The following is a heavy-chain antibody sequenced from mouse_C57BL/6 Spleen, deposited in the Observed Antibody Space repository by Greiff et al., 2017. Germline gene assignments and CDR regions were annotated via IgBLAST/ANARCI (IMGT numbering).Heavy chain of an antibody. CDR1: GFAFSSYW. Sequence: VQVVESGAELVKPGASVKISCTASGFAFSSYWMNWVKQRPGKGLEWIGQIYPGDGDTNYNGKFKGKATLTADKASSTAYMQLSSLTAEDSAVYFCAREDWDGGNFDYWGQGTTLTVSS. V-gene: IGHV1-80*01. J-gene: IGHJ2*01. CDR3: AREDWDGGNFDY. D-gene: IGHD4-1*01. CDR2: IYPGDGDT.